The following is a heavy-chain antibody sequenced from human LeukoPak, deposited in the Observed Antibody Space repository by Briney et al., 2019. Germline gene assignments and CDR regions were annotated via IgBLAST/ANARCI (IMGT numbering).Heavy chain of an antibody. D-gene: IGHD6-13*01. Sequence: GESLKISCEGSGSTFTSYWIAWLGQMPGKALGWVGSSIPGDSDTRYSPSFQGQVTISADKSINTAYLQWSSLKASDTAIYYCARHSGYSSSWYFSDYWGQGTLVTVSS. CDR3: ARHSGYSSSWYFSDY. CDR2: SIPGDSDT. V-gene: IGHV5-51*01. J-gene: IGHJ4*02. CDR1: GSTFTSYW.